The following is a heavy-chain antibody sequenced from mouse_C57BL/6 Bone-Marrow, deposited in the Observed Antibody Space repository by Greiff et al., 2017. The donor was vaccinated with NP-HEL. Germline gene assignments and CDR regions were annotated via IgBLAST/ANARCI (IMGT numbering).Heavy chain of an antibody. J-gene: IGHJ3*01. D-gene: IGHD1-1*01. CDR2: IYPRDGST. CDR3: ARSELGDGSSYWFAY. Sequence: VQLQQSDAELVKPGASVKISCKVSGYTFTDHTIHWMKQRPEQGLEWIGYIYPRDGSTKYNEKFKGKATLTADKSSSTAYMQLNSLTSEDSAVYVCARSELGDGSSYWFAYWGQGTLVTVSA. CDR1: GYTFTDHT. V-gene: IGHV1-78*01.